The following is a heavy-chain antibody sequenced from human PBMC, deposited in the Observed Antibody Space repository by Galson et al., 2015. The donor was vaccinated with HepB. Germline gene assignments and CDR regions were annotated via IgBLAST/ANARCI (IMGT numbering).Heavy chain of an antibody. CDR3: ARDQAAYSGGFDY. V-gene: IGHV6-1*01. J-gene: IGHJ4*02. Sequence: TYYRSKWYNDYAVSVKSRITINPDTSKNQFSLQLSSVTPEDTAVYYCARDQAAYSGGFDYWGQGNLVSVSS. D-gene: IGHD6-19*01. CDR2: TYYRSKWYN.